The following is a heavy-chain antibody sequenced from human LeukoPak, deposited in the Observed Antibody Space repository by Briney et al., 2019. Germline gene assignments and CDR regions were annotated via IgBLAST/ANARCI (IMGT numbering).Heavy chain of an antibody. Sequence: PSETLSLTCTVSGVSISSSSYYWGWIRQPPGKGLEWIGSIFYSGSTYSNPSLESRVTISVDTSKNQFSLKLSSVTAADTAVYYCAREGSGYSSTFGYWGQGTLVTVSS. D-gene: IGHD5-18*01. CDR3: AREGSGYSSTFGY. CDR2: IFYSGST. V-gene: IGHV4-39*07. CDR1: GVSISSSSYY. J-gene: IGHJ4*02.